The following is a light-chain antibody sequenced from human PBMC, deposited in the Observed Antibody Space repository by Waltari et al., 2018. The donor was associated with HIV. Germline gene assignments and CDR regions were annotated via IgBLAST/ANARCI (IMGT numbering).Light chain of an antibody. V-gene: IGLV1-40*01. Sequence: QSVLTQPPSVSGAPGQKVTVSCTGSSSNIGAGYDVHWYQQFPGTAPKLLVYGNGNRPSGVPDRFSASKAGTSASLAITGLQAEDEADYYCQSFDKSLRDTVVFGGGTKVSV. J-gene: IGLJ2*01. CDR2: GNG. CDR1: SSNIGAGYD. CDR3: QSFDKSLRDTVV.